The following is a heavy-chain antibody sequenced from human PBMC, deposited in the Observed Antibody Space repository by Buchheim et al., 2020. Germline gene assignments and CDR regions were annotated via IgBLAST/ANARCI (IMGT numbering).Heavy chain of an antibody. CDR3: ARTFIWGQQLFDP. CDR1: GYTFTSYD. D-gene: IGHD6-13*01. Sequence: QQLLEQAGAEVKTPGASVNVSCKASGYTFTSYDINWVRQASEQGLEWRGWMNTNGGNTGYAQKLQGRVTMTRNTSIRTAYMELSSLRSEDTAVYYCARTFIWGQQLFDPWGQGTL. J-gene: IGHJ5*02. V-gene: IGHV1-8*01. CDR2: MNTNGGNT.